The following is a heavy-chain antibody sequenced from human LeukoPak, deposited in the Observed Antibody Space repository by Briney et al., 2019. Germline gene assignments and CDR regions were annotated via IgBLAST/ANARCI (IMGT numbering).Heavy chain of an antibody. J-gene: IGHJ4*02. Sequence: SETLSLTCTVSGDSITPYYWSWIRQSPGGSLEYIGFISDTGTTNYNPSLKSRVTISVDTSKNQFSLKLSSVTAADTAVYYCARRYCSGGTCYGDYWGQGTLVTVSS. CDR3: ARRYCSGGTCYGDY. CDR2: ISDTGTT. CDR1: GDSITPYY. D-gene: IGHD2-15*01. V-gene: IGHV4-59*08.